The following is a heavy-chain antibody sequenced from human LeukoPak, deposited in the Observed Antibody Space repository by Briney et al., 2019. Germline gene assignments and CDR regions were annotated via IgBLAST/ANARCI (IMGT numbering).Heavy chain of an antibody. CDR3: ARDPPRGRWELPRGAFDI. CDR2: IYTSGST. V-gene: IGHV4-4*07. D-gene: IGHD1-26*01. CDR1: GGSINTYY. Sequence: PSETLSLTCTVSGGSINTYYWTWIRQPAGKGLEWIGRIYTSGSTNYNPSLKSRVTMSVDTSKMQFSLKLSSVTAADTAVYYCARDPPRGRWELPRGAFDIWGQGTMVTVSS. J-gene: IGHJ3*02.